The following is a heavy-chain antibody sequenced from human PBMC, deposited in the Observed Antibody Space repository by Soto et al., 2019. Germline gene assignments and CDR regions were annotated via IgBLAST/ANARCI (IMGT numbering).Heavy chain of an antibody. CDR3: AKGGRDSGWSRMDV. Sequence: QVQLVQSGAEVKKPGASVKVSCKASGYTFTTYPIHWVRQAPGQRLEWMGCINAGNGNTQYSQKFQGRVTITRDTSENTSYMELSSLTSEDAAVYYCAKGGRDSGWSRMDVWGRGTMVTVSS. CDR2: INAGNGNT. J-gene: IGHJ6*02. D-gene: IGHD6-19*01. V-gene: IGHV1-3*01. CDR1: GYTFTTYP.